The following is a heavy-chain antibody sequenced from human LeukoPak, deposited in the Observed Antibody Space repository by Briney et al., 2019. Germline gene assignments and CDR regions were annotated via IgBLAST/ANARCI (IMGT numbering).Heavy chain of an antibody. D-gene: IGHD3-9*01. CDR1: GFTFSSYA. J-gene: IGHJ4*02. Sequence: GGSLRLSCAASGFTFSSYAMSWVRQAPGKGLEWVSGISGSGGSTYYADSVKGRFTISRDNSKNTLYLQMNSLRAEDTAVYYCAKNGEYYDILTGPEYSFDYWGQGTLVTVSS. CDR3: AKNGEYYDILTGPEYSFDY. V-gene: IGHV3-23*01. CDR2: ISGSGGST.